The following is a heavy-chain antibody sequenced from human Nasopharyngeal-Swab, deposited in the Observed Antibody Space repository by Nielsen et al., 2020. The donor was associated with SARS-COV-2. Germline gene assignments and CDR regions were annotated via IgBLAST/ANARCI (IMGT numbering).Heavy chain of an antibody. CDR3: ARSVGSFYGQGAFDI. CDR1: GFTFGDYA. CDR2: IRSKTYGGAP. V-gene: IGHV3-49*01. Sequence: SCTTSGFTFGDYAMSWFRQAPGEGLEWVCFIRSKTYGGAPEYAASVKGRFTISRDGAESIAYLQMNSLETEDTGVYYCARSVGSFYGQGAFDIWGQGTMVTVSS. D-gene: IGHD1-26*01. J-gene: IGHJ3*02.